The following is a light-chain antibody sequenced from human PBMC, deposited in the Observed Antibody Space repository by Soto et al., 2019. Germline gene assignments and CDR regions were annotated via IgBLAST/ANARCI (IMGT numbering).Light chain of an antibody. CDR3: GSYTTTYVRI. Sequence: QSALTQPASVSGSPGQSITISCSGTSSNIGGYNVVSWYQQHPGKAPKVIIYEAIKRPSGVSNRFSGSKSGTVASLTISGLQAADEADYYCGSYTTTYVRIFGTGTKLTVL. V-gene: IGLV2-14*02. CDR2: EAI. J-gene: IGLJ1*01. CDR1: SSNIGGYNV.